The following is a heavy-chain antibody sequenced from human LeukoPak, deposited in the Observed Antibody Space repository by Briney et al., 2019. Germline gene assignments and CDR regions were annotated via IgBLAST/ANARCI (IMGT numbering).Heavy chain of an antibody. CDR3: ARGLGYPGNWFDP. Sequence: SETLSLTCTVSGGSTSRSSYYWGWIRQPPGKGLEWIGSIFYNEGPSYNPSLKSRVTISVDTSKNQFSLKLRSVTAADTAVYYCARGLGYPGNWFDPWGQGTLVTVSS. J-gene: IGHJ5*02. CDR2: IFYNEGP. CDR1: GGSTSRSSYY. V-gene: IGHV4-39*01. D-gene: IGHD6-13*01.